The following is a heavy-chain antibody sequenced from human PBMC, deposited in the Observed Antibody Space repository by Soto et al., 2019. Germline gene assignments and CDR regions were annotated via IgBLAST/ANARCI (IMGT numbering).Heavy chain of an antibody. Sequence: QVQLAQSGAEVKKPGASITVSCKASGYSFSTNGVSWVRQAPGQGLEWMGWISANTGDTLYAEKFEDRITLTADTPTTTAYMELRSLRPDDTATYFCATDKGDFTFSPWGQGTLITVSS. CDR1: GYSFSTNG. CDR2: ISANTGDT. CDR3: ATDKGDFTFSP. V-gene: IGHV1-18*04. D-gene: IGHD3-3*01. J-gene: IGHJ5*02.